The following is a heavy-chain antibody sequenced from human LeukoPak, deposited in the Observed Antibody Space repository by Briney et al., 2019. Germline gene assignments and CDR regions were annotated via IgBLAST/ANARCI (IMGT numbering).Heavy chain of an antibody. CDR2: ISGSGGST. CDR1: GLTFRSYA. Sequence: PTGGSLRLSCAASGLTFRSYAMNWVRQAPGKGLEWVSAISGSGGSTYYADSVKGRFTISRDNAKNSLYLQMNSLRAEDTAVYYCASHSGWYADFDYWGQGTLVTVSS. V-gene: IGHV3-23*01. CDR3: ASHSGWYADFDY. J-gene: IGHJ4*02. D-gene: IGHD6-19*01.